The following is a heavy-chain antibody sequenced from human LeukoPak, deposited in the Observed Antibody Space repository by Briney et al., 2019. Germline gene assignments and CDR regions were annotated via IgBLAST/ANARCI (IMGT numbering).Heavy chain of an antibody. D-gene: IGHD6-13*01. CDR1: GGSFSGYY. V-gene: IGHV4-34*01. CDR3: ARVTGERSRRIAAAGTGRWFDP. J-gene: IGHJ5*02. CDR2: INHSGST. Sequence: PSETLSLTCAVYGGSFSGYYWSWIRQPPGKGLEWIGEINHSGSTNYNPSLKSRVTISVDTSKNQFSLKLSSVTAADTAVYYCARVTGERSRRIAAAGTGRWFDPWGQGTLVTVSS.